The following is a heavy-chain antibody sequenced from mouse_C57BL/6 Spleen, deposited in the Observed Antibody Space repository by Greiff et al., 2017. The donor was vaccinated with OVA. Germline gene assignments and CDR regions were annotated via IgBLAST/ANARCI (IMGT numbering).Heavy chain of an antibody. CDR3: ARSQVYDYDGGGYAMDY. Sequence: EVKLQQSGPELVKPGASVKISCKASGYSFTGYYMNWVKQSPEKSLEWIGEINPSTGGTTYNQKFKAKATLTVDKSSSTAYMQLKGLTSEDSAVYYCARSQVYDYDGGGYAMDYWGQGTSVTVSS. D-gene: IGHD2-4*01. J-gene: IGHJ4*01. V-gene: IGHV1-42*01. CDR1: GYSFTGYY. CDR2: INPSTGGT.